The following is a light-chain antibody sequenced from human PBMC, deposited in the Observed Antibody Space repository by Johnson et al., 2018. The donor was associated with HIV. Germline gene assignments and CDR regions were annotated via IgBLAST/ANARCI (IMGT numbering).Light chain of an antibody. CDR1: SSNIGNNY. V-gene: IGLV1-51*01. Sequence: QSVLTQPPSVSAAPGQKVTISCSGSSSNIGNNYVSWYQQLPGTAPKLLIYDNNKRPSGIPDRFSGSKYGTSASLAIRGLQAADEADYYCAAWDDSLNGFYVFGTGTKVTVL. CDR3: AAWDDSLNGFYV. CDR2: DNN. J-gene: IGLJ1*01.